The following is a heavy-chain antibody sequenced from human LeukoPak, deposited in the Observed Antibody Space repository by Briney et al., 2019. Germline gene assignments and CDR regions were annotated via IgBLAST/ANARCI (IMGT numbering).Heavy chain of an antibody. V-gene: IGHV3-53*01. D-gene: IGHD6-13*01. Sequence: GGSLRLSCAASGFTVSSNYMSWVRQAPGKGLEWVSVIYSGGSTYYADSVKGRFTISRDNSKNTLFLRMNSLRAEDTAVYYCARVRAAAGSEAFDVWGQGTMVTVSS. CDR1: GFTVSSNY. J-gene: IGHJ3*01. CDR3: ARVRAAAGSEAFDV. CDR2: IYSGGST.